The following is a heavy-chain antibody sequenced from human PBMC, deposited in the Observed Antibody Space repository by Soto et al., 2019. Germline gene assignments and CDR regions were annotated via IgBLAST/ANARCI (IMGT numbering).Heavy chain of an antibody. D-gene: IGHD2-15*01. J-gene: IGHJ6*02. CDR2: IIPIFGTA. CDR3: ARDVIVVVVAATYYYGMDV. V-gene: IGHV1-69*05. CDR1: GGTFSSYA. Sequence: SVKLSCKASGGTFSSYAISWVRQAHGQGLEWMGGIIPIFGTANYAQKFQGRVTMTTDTSTSTAYMELRSLRSDDTAVYYCARDVIVVVVAATYYYGMDVWGQGTTVTVSS.